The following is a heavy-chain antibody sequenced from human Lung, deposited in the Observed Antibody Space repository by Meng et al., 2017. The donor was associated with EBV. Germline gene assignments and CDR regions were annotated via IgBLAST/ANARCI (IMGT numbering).Heavy chain of an antibody. J-gene: IGHJ4*02. D-gene: IGHD1-14*01. V-gene: IGHV3-74*01. CDR3: SRDLAGSDDY. CDR2: INENGAIT. Sequence: VQLVESGGALLQPGGSLRPSCAASGFTFSRYWMHWVRQVPGKGLVWVSRINENGAITTYADSVEGRFTISRDNAKNTVYLQMNSLRAEDTAVYYCSRDLAGSDDYWGQGTLVTVSS. CDR1: GFTFSRYW.